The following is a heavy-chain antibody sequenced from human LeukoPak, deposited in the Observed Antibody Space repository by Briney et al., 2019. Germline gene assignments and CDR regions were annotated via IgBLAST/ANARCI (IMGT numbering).Heavy chain of an antibody. D-gene: IGHD3-3*01. CDR2: IRGSGGGT. J-gene: IGHJ4*02. V-gene: IGHV3-23*01. CDR3: ARDRGGTDDFWSGYYTGYFDY. Sequence: PGGSLRLSCAASGFTFSSYAMSWVRQAPGKGLEWVSAIRGSGGGTNYGDSVKGRFTISRDNAKNSLYLQMNSLRAEDTAVFYCARDRGGTDDFWSGYYTGYFDYWGQGTLVTVSS. CDR1: GFTFSSYA.